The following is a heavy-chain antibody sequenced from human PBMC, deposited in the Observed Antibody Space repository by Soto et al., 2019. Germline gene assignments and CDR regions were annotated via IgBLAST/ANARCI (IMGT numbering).Heavy chain of an antibody. D-gene: IGHD2-15*01. Sequence: SETLSLTCTVSGGSISSGDYYWSGSRQPPGKGVEWIGYIYYSGSTYYNLSLGSRVTISVDTAKNQFSLKLSSVTAADTAVYYCARGSGYCSGGSCYSGNAFDIWGQGTMVTVSS. J-gene: IGHJ3*02. CDR2: IYYSGST. CDR1: GGSISSGDYY. V-gene: IGHV4-30-4*01. CDR3: ARGSGYCSGGSCYSGNAFDI.